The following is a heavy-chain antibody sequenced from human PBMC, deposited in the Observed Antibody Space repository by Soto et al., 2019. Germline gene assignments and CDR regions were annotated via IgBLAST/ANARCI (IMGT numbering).Heavy chain of an antibody. J-gene: IGHJ3*02. V-gene: IGHV4-59*01. CDR2: IPDSGTT. D-gene: IGHD3-10*01. Sequence: VQLQESGPGLVKPSETLSLTCTVSGGSISSYYWGWIRQPPGQGLEWIGYIPDSGTTNYNPSLRSRVSISVDTSKTQFSLKLNYVTAADSAVYYCARVDGEWDAFDIWGQGTMVTVSS. CDR1: GGSISSYY. CDR3: ARVDGEWDAFDI.